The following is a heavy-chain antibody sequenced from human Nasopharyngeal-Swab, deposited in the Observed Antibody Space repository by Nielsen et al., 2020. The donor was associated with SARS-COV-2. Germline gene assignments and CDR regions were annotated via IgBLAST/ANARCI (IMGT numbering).Heavy chain of an antibody. CDR3: ARSLAYRGGDCYSSNGVFDY. V-gene: IGHV4-34*01. Sequence: GSLRLSCTVSGGSISSYYWSWIRQPPGKGLEWIGEINHSGSTNYNPSLKSRVTISVDTSKNQFSLKLSSVTAADTAVYYCARSLAYRGGDCYSSNGVFDYWGQGTLVTVSS. J-gene: IGHJ4*02. D-gene: IGHD2-21*01. CDR2: INHSGST. CDR1: GGSISSYY.